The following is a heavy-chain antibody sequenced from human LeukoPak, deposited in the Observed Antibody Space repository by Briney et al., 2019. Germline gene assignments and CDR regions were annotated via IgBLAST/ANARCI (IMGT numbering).Heavy chain of an antibody. Sequence: ASVKVSCKASGYTFTSYGISWVRQAPGQGLEWMGWISAHNGNTNYAQKLQGRVTMTTDTSTSTAYMELRSLRSDDTAVYYCARVYRQQLVLGFDPWGQGTLVTVSS. CDR1: GYTFTSYG. CDR2: ISAHNGNT. CDR3: ARVYRQQLVLGFDP. J-gene: IGHJ5*02. D-gene: IGHD6-13*01. V-gene: IGHV1-18*01.